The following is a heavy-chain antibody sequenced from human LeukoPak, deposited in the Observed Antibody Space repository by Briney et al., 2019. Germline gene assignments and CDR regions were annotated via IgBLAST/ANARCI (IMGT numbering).Heavy chain of an antibody. CDR2: ISGSDGST. D-gene: IGHD3-10*01. CDR3: AKGGAVSSKSITMIRGTRRYYYYMDV. J-gene: IGHJ6*03. V-gene: IGHV3-23*01. CDR1: GFTFSSSA. Sequence: GGSLRLSCAASGFTFSSSAMSWVRLAPGKGLEWVSGISGSDGSTYYADSVKGRFTISRDNSKNTLFLQMNSLRAEDTAVYYCAKGGAVSSKSITMIRGTRRYYYYMDVWGKGTTVTISS.